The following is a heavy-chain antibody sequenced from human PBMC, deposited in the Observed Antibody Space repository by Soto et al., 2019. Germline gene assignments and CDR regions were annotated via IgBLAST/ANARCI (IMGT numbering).Heavy chain of an antibody. D-gene: IGHD3-10*01. CDR1: GGSISSYY. J-gene: IGHJ6*03. CDR2: IYYSGST. CDR3: ARESITMVRGVYEDGYYYYMDV. Sequence: SETLSLTCTVSGGSISSYYWSWIRQPPGKGLEWIGYIYYSGSTNYNPSLKSRVTISVDTSKNQFFLKLSSVTAADTAVYYCARESITMVRGVYEDGYYYYMDVWGKGTTVTVSS. V-gene: IGHV4-59*01.